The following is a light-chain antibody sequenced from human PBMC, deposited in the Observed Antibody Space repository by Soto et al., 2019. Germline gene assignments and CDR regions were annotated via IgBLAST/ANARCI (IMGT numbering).Light chain of an antibody. V-gene: IGLV2-14*01. Sequence: QSALTQPASVSGSPGQSITISCTGTGSDITAYNYVSWYQQHPGKAPKLMIYDVSHRPSVVSSRFSGSKSGNTASLAISGLQAEDEADYYCSSYTSTNTLVIFGGGTKLTVL. CDR1: GSDITAYNY. CDR3: SSYTSTNTLVI. J-gene: IGLJ2*01. CDR2: DVS.